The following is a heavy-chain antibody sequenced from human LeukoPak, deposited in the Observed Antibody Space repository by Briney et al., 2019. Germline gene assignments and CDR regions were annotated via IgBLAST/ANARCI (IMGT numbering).Heavy chain of an antibody. D-gene: IGHD3-22*01. Sequence: SETLSLTCTVSGGSISSSSYYWGWIRQPPGKGLEWIGSIYYSGSTYYNPSLKSRVTISVDTSRNQFSLKLSSVTAADTAVYYCAREGVSYYEGTDFDYWGQGTLVTVSS. V-gene: IGHV4-39*07. CDR1: GGSISSSSYY. CDR3: AREGVSYYEGTDFDY. J-gene: IGHJ4*02. CDR2: IYYSGST.